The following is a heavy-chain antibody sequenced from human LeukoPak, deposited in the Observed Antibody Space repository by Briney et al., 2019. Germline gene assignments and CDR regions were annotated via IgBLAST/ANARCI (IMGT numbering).Heavy chain of an antibody. CDR2: ISGSTTYI. V-gene: IGHV3-21*01. D-gene: IGHD6-19*01. CDR3: ARDKDSSGWYYFDY. CDR1: GFAFSSYS. J-gene: IGHJ4*02. Sequence: GGSLRLSCTASGFAFSSYSMNWVRQAPGKGLEWVSSISGSTTYIYYADSVKGRFTISRDSAKNSLYLQMNSLRAEDTAVYYCARDKDSSGWYYFDYWGQGTLVTVSS.